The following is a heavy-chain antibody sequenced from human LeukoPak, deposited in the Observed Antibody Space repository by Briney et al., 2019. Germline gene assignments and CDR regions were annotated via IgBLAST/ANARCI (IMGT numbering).Heavy chain of an antibody. CDR3: PRALRYFDSSRLGWGGYYYYYMDV. CDR1: VGTFSNYA. Sequence: SVKDSFKASVGTFSNYAISWVRQAPGQGGEWMGGIIPIFGTANYAQKFQGRVTITPDESPSTPYIDLSDLRSEEAAVYYCPRALRYFDSSRLGWGGYYYYYMDVWGKGTTVTVSS. CDR2: IIPIFGTA. V-gene: IGHV1-69*13. D-gene: IGHD3-9*01. J-gene: IGHJ6*03.